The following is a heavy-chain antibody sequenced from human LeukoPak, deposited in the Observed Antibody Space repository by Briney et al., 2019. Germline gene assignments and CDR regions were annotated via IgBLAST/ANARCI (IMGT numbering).Heavy chain of an antibody. CDR2: IIPIFGTA. CDR1: GGTFRSYA. Sequence: VASVKVSCKASGGTFRSYAISWVRQAPGQGLERMGGIIPIFGTANYAQKFQGRVTITADESTSTAYMELSSLRSEDTAVYYCAKDSSSRWYTDYWGQGTLVTVSS. CDR3: AKDSSSRWYTDY. V-gene: IGHV1-69*13. J-gene: IGHJ4*02. D-gene: IGHD6-13*01.